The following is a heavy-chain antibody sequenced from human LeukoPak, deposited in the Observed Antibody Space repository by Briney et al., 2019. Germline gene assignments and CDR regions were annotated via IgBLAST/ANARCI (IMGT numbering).Heavy chain of an antibody. CDR2: IKEDGSEK. D-gene: IGHD3-3*01. CDR1: GFTFSNYW. CDR3: ARSGAPYDFWSGYYEY. J-gene: IGHJ4*02. Sequence: GGSLTLSCAATGFTFSNYWMSWVRQAPGKGLEWVANIKEDGSEKYYVDSVRGRFSISRDNAKNSLDLQINSLRAEDTAVYYCARSGAPYDFWSGYYEYWGQGTLVTVSS. V-gene: IGHV3-7*01.